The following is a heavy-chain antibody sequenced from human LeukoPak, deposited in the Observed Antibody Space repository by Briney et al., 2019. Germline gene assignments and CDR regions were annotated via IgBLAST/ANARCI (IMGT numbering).Heavy chain of an antibody. CDR2: IYYSGST. CDR1: GGSFSGYY. V-gene: IGHV4-59*08. D-gene: IGHD2-2*02. Sequence: SETLSLTCAVYGGSFSGYYWSWIRQPPGKGLEWIGYIYYSGSTNYNPSLKSRVTISVDTSKNQFSLKLSSVTAADTAVYYCARHPVPAAIGWFDPWGQGTLVTVSS. J-gene: IGHJ5*02. CDR3: ARHPVPAAIGWFDP.